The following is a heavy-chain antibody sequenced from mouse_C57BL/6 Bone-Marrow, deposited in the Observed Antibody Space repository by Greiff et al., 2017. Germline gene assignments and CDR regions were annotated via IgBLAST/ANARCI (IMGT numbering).Heavy chain of an antibody. Sequence: EVQLQQSGPELVKPGASVKISCKASGYSFTDYNMTWVKQSNGKSLEWIGVINPNYGTTSYNQKFKGKATLTVDQSSSTAYMQLNSLTSEDSAVYYCASDYYGSSYETWFAYWGQGTLVTVSA. CDR1: GYSFTDYN. CDR2: INPNYGTT. V-gene: IGHV1-39*01. J-gene: IGHJ3*01. D-gene: IGHD1-1*01. CDR3: ASDYYGSSYETWFAY.